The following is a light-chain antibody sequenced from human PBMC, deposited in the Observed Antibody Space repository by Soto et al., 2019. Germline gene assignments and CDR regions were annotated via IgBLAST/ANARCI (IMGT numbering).Light chain of an antibody. CDR1: QSVSTN. J-gene: IGKJ5*01. V-gene: IGKV3-15*01. CDR2: GAS. CDR3: QQYNNWPPIT. Sequence: EIVMTQSPATLSVSPGERATLSCRASQSVSTNLAWYQQKPGQAPRLLIFGASTRATGIPARFSGSGSVTEFTLTISSLQSEDFAVYFCQQYNNWPPITFGQGTRLGIK.